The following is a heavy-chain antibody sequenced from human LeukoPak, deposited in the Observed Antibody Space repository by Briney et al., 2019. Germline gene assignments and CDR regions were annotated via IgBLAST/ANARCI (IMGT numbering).Heavy chain of an antibody. D-gene: IGHD5-18*01. J-gene: IGHJ4*02. CDR2: ISGSGGST. CDR1: GFTFSSYA. V-gene: IGHV3-23*01. CDR3: ASLFLDTAMVTVPYFDY. Sequence: GGSLRLSCAASGFTFSSYAMSWVRQAPGKGLEWVSAISGSGGSTYYADSVKGRFTISRDNSKNTLYLQMNSLRAEDTAVYYCASLFLDTAMVTVPYFDYWGQGTLVTVSS.